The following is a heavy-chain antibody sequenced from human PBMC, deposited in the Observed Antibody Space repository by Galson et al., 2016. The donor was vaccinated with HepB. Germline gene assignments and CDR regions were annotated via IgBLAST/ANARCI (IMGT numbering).Heavy chain of an antibody. CDR1: GYTFTKYG. CDR3: ARRDYTSGYYSFDYMDV. V-gene: IGHV1-18*04. D-gene: IGHD6-19*01. J-gene: IGHJ6*03. Sequence: SVKVSCKASGYTFTKYGISWVRQAPGQGLEWLGWISSFNGNTNYAHNFRGRVTMTSDASTNTAYMELRSLRSDDSAVYYCARRDYTSGYYSFDYMDVWGGGTTVTVSS. CDR2: ISSFNGNT.